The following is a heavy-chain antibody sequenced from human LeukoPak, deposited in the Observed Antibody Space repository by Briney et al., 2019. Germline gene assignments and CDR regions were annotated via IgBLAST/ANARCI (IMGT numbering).Heavy chain of an antibody. D-gene: IGHD3-22*01. V-gene: IGHV4-30-2*01. J-gene: IGHJ5*02. CDR1: GGSISSGGYS. CDR3: ARAHYYDTFNWFDL. CDR2: IYHSGST. Sequence: SQTLSLTCAVSGGSISSGGYSWSWIRQPPGKGLEWIGYIYHSGSTYYNPSLKSRVTISVDRSKNQFSLKLSSVTAADTAVYYCARAHYYDTFNWFDLWGQGTLVTVSS.